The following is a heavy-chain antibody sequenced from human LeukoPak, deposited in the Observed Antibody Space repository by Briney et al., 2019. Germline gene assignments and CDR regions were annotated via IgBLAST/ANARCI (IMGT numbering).Heavy chain of an antibody. CDR1: GFSLSTSGVG. D-gene: IGHD1-7*01. CDR2: IYWDDDK. J-gene: IGHJ4*02. Sequence: KESGPTLVKPTQTLTLTCTFSGFSLSTSGVGVGWIRQPPGKALEWLALIYWDDDKRYRPSLKRRVTITKDTSKNQVVLTMTNMDPEDTPTHYCAHRIYGNSYFDYWGQGTLVTVSS. CDR3: AHRIYGNSYFDY. V-gene: IGHV2-5*02.